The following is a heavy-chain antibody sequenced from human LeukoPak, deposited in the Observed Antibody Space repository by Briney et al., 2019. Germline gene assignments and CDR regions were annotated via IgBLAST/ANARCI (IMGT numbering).Heavy chain of an antibody. CDR1: GFTFSSYS. CDR2: MTASSVTF. D-gene: IGHD5-12*01. J-gene: IGHJ4*02. Sequence: TGGSLRLSCEVSGFTFSSYSMTWVRQVPGRGLEWIAYMTASSVTFYYADSVRGRFTISRDNARKSLFLQMNSLTVEDTAVYYCARSLSGYDPLSAFWGQGTLVTVSS. V-gene: IGHV3-48*04. CDR3: ARSLSGYDPLSAF.